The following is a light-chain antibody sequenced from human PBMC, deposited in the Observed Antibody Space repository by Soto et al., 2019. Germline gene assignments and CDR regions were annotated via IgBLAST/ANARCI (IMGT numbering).Light chain of an antibody. Sequence: TQSPVTLSVSPGDGATLSCRASQSVSRFLAWYQQTPGQPPRLLIYAASSRVLGVPARFTGSGSGTDFTLTISDVQSEDAAIYYCQQYAHWPPYSFGQGTRMEI. CDR3: QQYAHWPPYS. CDR2: AAS. CDR1: QSVSRF. V-gene: IGKV3-15*01. J-gene: IGKJ2*01.